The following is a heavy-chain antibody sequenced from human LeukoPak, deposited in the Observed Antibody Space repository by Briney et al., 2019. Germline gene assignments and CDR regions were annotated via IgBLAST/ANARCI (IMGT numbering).Heavy chain of an antibody. Sequence: GEPLKISCKGSGYSFTSYWIGWVRQMPGKGLEWMGIIYPGDSDTRYSPSFQGQVTISADKSISTAYLQWSSLKASDTATYYCARLGYSNYEGDWFDPWGQGTLVTVSS. V-gene: IGHV5-51*01. J-gene: IGHJ5*02. CDR1: GYSFTSYW. D-gene: IGHD4-11*01. CDR2: IYPGDSDT. CDR3: ARLGYSNYEGDWFDP.